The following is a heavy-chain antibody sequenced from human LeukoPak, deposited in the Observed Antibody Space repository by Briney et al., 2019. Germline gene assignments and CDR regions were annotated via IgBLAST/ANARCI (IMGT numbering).Heavy chain of an antibody. V-gene: IGHV5-51*01. CDR3: ARRRYYYDSSGYNTPPYYFDY. CDR2: IYPDDSDT. CDR1: GYSFTSYW. D-gene: IGHD3-22*01. Sequence: GESLKISCKGSGYSFTSYWIGWVRQMPGKGLEWMGIIYPDDSDTRYSPSFKGQVIISADKSISTAYLQWSSLKASDTAMYYCARRRYYYDSSGYNTPPYYFDYWGRGTLVTVSS. J-gene: IGHJ4*02.